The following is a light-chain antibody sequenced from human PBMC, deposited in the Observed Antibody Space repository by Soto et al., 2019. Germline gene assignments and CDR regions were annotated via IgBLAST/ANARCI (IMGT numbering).Light chain of an antibody. Sequence: QSALTQPASVSGSPEQSITISCTGTSSDVGGYNYVSWYQHHPGKAPKLIIYDVSNRPSGVSIRFSASKSDNTASLTISGLLPEDEADYHCSSYTTSNTRQIIFGTGTKVTVL. CDR1: SSDVGGYNY. V-gene: IGLV2-14*03. J-gene: IGLJ1*01. CDR3: SSYTTSNTRQII. CDR2: DVS.